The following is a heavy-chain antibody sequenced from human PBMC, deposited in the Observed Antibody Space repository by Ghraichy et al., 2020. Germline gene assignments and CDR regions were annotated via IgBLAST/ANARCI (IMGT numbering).Heavy chain of an antibody. V-gene: IGHV3-7*01. J-gene: IGHJ3*02. CDR3: ARDTSPDCGDTICYDAFDI. Sequence: GGSLRLSCAASGFTFRSYWMTWVRQAPGKGLEWVANINEDGSVQHYLDSVKGRFTISRDNAKTSLYLQMNNLGFDDTAMYYCARDTSPDCGDTICYDAFDIWGQGTMVTVSS. D-gene: IGHD2-2*01. CDR2: INEDGSVQ. CDR1: GFTFRSYW.